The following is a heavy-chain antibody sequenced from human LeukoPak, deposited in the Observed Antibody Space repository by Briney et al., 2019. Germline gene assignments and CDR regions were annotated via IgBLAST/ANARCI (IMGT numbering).Heavy chain of an antibody. CDR3: ARPELEQGAFEI. D-gene: IGHD1/OR15-1a*01. V-gene: IGHV4-34*01. CDR1: GGSFSGYY. J-gene: IGHJ3*02. CDR2: INHSGST. Sequence: PSETLSLTCAVYGGSFSGYYWSWIGQPPGKGLEWIGEINHSGSTNYNPSLKSRVTISVDTSKNQFSLKLSSVTAADTAVYYCARPELEQGAFEIWGQGTMVTVSS.